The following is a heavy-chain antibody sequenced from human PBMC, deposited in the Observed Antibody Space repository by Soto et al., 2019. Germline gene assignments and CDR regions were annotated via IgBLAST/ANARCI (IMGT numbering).Heavy chain of an antibody. V-gene: IGHV3-23*01. Sequence: SLRLSCAASGFTFSSYVMSWVRQAPGKGLEWVSTISGSGASIYDADSVKGRFTISRDNSKNTVYLQMNSLRAEDTAVYYCAKDGLGSCTGGTCYGSDYWGQGTLVTVSS. CDR2: ISGSGASI. CDR3: AKDGLGSCTGGTCYGSDY. D-gene: IGHD2-15*01. J-gene: IGHJ4*02. CDR1: GFTFSSYV.